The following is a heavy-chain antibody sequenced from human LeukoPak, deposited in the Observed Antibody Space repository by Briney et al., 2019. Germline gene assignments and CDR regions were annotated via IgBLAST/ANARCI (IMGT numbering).Heavy chain of an antibody. CDR3: ARADPNASGYFYRFNWFDP. CDR2: ISYIGST. Sequence: PSETLSLTCVVSGDSFSSHYWTWIRQSPGKGLEWIGYISYIGSTNYNPSLKSRVTISIDTSKNQFSLKLRSVTAADTAVYYCARADPNASGYFYRFNWFDPWGQGTLVTVSS. V-gene: IGHV4-59*11. D-gene: IGHD3-10*01. CDR1: GDSFSSHY. J-gene: IGHJ5*02.